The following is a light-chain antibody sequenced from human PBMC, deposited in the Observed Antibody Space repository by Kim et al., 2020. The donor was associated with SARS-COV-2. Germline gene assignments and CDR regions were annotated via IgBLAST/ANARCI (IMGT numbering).Light chain of an antibody. CDR1: TGAVTGGHQ. CDR2: STS. J-gene: IGLJ1*01. V-gene: IGLV7-43*01. Sequence: GGPLTRTCAAITGAVTGGHQASWFQQKPGQEPRGLIYSTSNNHSWTPARFSGSLLGGKAALTLSGVQPEDEAEYYCLLYYGGTHVFGTGTKVT. CDR3: LLYYGGTHV.